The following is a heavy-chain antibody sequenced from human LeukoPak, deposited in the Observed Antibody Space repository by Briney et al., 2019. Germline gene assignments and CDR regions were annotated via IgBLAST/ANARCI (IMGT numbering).Heavy chain of an antibody. CDR3: ARDGGGDYDFDY. D-gene: IGHD4-17*01. CDR2: IIPIFGTA. J-gene: IGHJ4*02. CDR1: EGTFSTYA. Sequence: GASVKVSCKASEGTFSTYAISWVRQAPGQGLEWMGGIIPIFGTANYAQKFQGRVTMTRDMSTSTVNMELSILRSEDTAVYYCARDGGGDYDFDYWGQGTLVTVSS. V-gene: IGHV1-69*05.